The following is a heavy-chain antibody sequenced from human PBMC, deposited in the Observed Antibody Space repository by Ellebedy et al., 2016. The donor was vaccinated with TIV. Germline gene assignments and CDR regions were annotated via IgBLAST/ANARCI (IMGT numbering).Heavy chain of an antibody. CDR2: MNPNSGNT. CDR1: GYTFTSYD. D-gene: IGHD2-2*01. CDR3: ARLTLGYCSTTSCSGPVY. J-gene: IGHJ4*02. V-gene: IGHV1-8*01. Sequence: ASVKVSCXASGYTFTSYDINWVRQATGQGLEWMGWMNPNSGNTSYAQKFQGRVTMTRDTSISTAYMELSSLRSEDTAVYYCARLTLGYCSTTSCSGPVYWGQGTLVTVSS.